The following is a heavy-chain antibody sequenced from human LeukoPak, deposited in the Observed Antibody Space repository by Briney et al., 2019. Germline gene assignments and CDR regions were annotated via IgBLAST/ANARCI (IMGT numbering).Heavy chain of an antibody. CDR3: AREGVRIAASGSEDYFDY. D-gene: IGHD6-13*01. Sequence: ASVKVSCKASGYTFTGYYMHWVRQAPGQGLEWMGWINPNSGGTNYAQKFQGRVTMTRDTSISTAYMELSRLRSDDTAVYYCAREGVRIAASGSEDYFDYWGQGTLVIVSS. J-gene: IGHJ4*02. CDR2: INPNSGGT. V-gene: IGHV1-2*02. CDR1: GYTFTGYY.